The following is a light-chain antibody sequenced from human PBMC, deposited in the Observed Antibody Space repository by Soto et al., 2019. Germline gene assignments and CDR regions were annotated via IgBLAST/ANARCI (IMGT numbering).Light chain of an antibody. Sequence: DIQMTQSPSSLSASVGDRVIITCRASQTIKSHLNWYKQRPGKAPELLIYAASSWSGGVPSRFSGSGSETDFTLTVSSLQPEDFATYYCEQTYASPWTFGHGTKVEI. CDR3: EQTYASPWT. J-gene: IGKJ1*01. V-gene: IGKV1-39*01. CDR2: AAS. CDR1: QTIKSH.